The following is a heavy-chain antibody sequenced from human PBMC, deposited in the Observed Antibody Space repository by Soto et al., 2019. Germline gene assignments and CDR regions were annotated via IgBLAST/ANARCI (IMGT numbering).Heavy chain of an antibody. D-gene: IGHD2-2*01. CDR1: GFTFDDYA. CDR2: ISWNSGSI. CDR3: AKAYVSSTTYTAFDY. V-gene: IGHV3-9*01. J-gene: IGHJ4*02. Sequence: GGSLRLSCAASGFTFDDYAMHWVRQAPGKGLEWVSGISWNSGSIGYADSVKGRFTISRDNAKNSLYLQMNSLRAEDTALYYCAKAYVSSTTYTAFDYWGQGTLVTVSS.